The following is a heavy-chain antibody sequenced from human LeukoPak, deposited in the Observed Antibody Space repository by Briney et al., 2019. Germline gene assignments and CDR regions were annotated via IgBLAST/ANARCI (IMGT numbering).Heavy chain of an antibody. V-gene: IGHV1-18*01. CDR3: ARNEREAASYYFDY. Sequence: ASVTVSFKASGYTFTSYGISWVRQAPGQGLEWVGWISAYNGNTNYEQKLQGRVTMPTDRSTTTAYMELRSLRSDDTAMYYCARNEREAASYYFDYWGQGTLVTVSS. J-gene: IGHJ4*02. CDR1: GYTFTSYG. CDR2: ISAYNGNT. D-gene: IGHD1-1*01.